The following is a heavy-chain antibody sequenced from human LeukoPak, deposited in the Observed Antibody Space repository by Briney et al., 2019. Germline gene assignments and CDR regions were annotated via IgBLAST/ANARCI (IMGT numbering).Heavy chain of an antibody. CDR2: INHSGST. V-gene: IGHV4-34*01. D-gene: IGHD6-13*01. CDR1: GGSFSGYY. J-gene: IGHJ4*02. CDR3: ARGQVTGEGSSWPVVDY. Sequence: SETLSLTCAVYGGSFSGYYWSWIRQPPGKGLEWIGEINHSGSTNYNPSLKSRVTISVDTSKNQFSLELSSVTAADTAVYYCARGQVTGEGSSWPVVDYWGQGTLVTVSS.